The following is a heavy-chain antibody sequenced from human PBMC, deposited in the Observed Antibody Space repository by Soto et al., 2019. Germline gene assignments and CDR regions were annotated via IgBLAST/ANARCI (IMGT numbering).Heavy chain of an antibody. Sequence: ASVKVSCKASGYTFTNFGISWVRQAPGQGLEWMGWISHWGKTTYAQKLQGRVTMTTDTSASTAFMELRSLTSDDTAMYFCARGLDGSGSYYTDCWGQGTLVTVSS. CDR1: GYTFTNFG. CDR3: ARGLDGSGSYYTDC. J-gene: IGHJ4*02. D-gene: IGHD3-10*01. CDR2: ISHWGKT. V-gene: IGHV1-18*01.